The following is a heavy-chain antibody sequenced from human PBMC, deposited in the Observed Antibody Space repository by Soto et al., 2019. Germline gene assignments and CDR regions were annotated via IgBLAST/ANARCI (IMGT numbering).Heavy chain of an antibody. CDR3: AKGARSSSFDS. CDR1: EFTFSSYS. D-gene: IGHD6-6*01. J-gene: IGHJ4*02. Sequence: EEQLLESGGGLVQPGGALRLSCAASEFTFSSYSMSWVRQAPGERLEGLSSISGSGGSIYYADSVKGRFTISSDNSRNTLYLQMNSLRAEDTALYYCAKGARSSSFDSWGQGTLVTVSS. V-gene: IGHV3-23*01. CDR2: ISGSGGSI.